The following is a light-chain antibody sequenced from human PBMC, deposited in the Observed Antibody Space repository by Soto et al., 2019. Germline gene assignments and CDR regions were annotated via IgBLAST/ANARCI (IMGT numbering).Light chain of an antibody. CDR1: QSVSSY. Sequence: EIVLTQSPATLSLSPGERATLSCRASQSVSSYLAWYQQKPAQAPRLLIYGASDRATGIPDRFSGSGSGTDFTLTISRLEPEDFAVYYCQQYGGSPPYTFGQGTKLEIK. V-gene: IGKV3-20*01. J-gene: IGKJ2*01. CDR3: QQYGGSPPYT. CDR2: GAS.